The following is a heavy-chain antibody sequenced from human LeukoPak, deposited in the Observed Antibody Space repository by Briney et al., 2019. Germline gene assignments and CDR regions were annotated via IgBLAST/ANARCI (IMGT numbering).Heavy chain of an antibody. V-gene: IGHV3-48*02. CDR1: GFTFISYS. CDR3: ARDSMYAFDI. CDR2: FSTSSGTI. J-gene: IGHJ3*02. D-gene: IGHD2-2*01. Sequence: GGSLRLSCAASGFTFISYSMNWVRQAPGKLLEWISYFSTSSGTISYADSVKGLFTISRDNAKNSLYLQMNSLRDEDTAVYYCARDSMYAFDIWGQGTMVPVSS.